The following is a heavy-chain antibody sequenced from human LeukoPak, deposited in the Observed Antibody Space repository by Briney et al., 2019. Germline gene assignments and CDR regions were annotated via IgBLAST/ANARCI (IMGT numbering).Heavy chain of an antibody. CDR2: MNPNSGNT. CDR3: AIGIPQARSPFDY. J-gene: IGHJ4*02. V-gene: IGHV1-8*03. Sequence: ASVKVSCKASGYTFTSYDINWVRQATGQGLEWMGWMNPNSGNTGYAQKFQGRVTITRNTSISTAYMELSSLRSEDTAVYYCAIGIPQARSPFDYWGQGTLVTVSS. D-gene: IGHD1-1*01. CDR1: GYTFTSYD.